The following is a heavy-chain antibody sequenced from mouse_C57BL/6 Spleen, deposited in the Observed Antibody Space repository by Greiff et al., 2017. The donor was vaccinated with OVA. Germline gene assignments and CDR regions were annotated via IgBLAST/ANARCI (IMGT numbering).Heavy chain of an antibody. D-gene: IGHD2-5*01. CDR1: GYTFTSYW. CDR2: IDPSDSYT. CDR3: ARHHYSIFDY. Sequence: QVQLKQPGAELVKPGASVKLSCKASGYTFTSYWMQWVKQRPGQGLAWIGEIDPSDSYTNYNQKFKGKATLTVDTSSSTAYMQLSSLTSEDSAVYYCARHHYSIFDYWGQGTTLTVSS. V-gene: IGHV1-50*01. J-gene: IGHJ2*01.